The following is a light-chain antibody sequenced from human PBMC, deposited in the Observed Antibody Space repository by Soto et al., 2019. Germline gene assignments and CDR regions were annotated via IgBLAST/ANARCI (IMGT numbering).Light chain of an antibody. CDR2: GAS. V-gene: IGKV3-20*01. J-gene: IGKJ1*01. CDR1: QSVSRNY. CDR3: QQYGSSPTWT. Sequence: EIVLTQSPGTLSLSPGERATLSCRASQSVSRNYLVWYQQKPGQAPRLLIYGASSRATGIPDRFSGSGSGTDFTLTISRLEPEDFAVYYCQQYGSSPTWTFGQGTKVDIK.